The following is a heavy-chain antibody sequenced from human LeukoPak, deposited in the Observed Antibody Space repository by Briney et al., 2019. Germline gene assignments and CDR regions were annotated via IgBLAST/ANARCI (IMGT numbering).Heavy chain of an antibody. CDR1: GYTFTSYD. J-gene: IGHJ4*02. CDR3: AKDTPDRVRAAPDDYYFDY. D-gene: IGHD3-16*01. CDR2: INPNSGNK. Sequence: ASVKVSCKASGYTFTSYDINWVRQATGQGLEWMGWINPNSGNKDYAQKFQGRVTITRDTSISTAYMELSSLRSEDTAVYYCAKDTPDRVRAAPDDYYFDYWGQGTLVTVSS. V-gene: IGHV1-8*01.